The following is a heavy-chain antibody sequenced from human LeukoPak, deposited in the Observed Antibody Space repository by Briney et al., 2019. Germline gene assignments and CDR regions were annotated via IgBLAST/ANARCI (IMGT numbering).Heavy chain of an antibody. Sequence: SETLSLTCSVSGYSISSGYCWGWIRQSPGKGLEWIGIINHSGSNSYNPPLKSRATMSVDTSKNQFSLTLTSVTAADTAVYYCARDIVRGEDAFDIWGQGTMVTVSS. CDR3: ARDIVRGEDAFDI. V-gene: IGHV4-38-2*02. J-gene: IGHJ3*02. CDR2: INHSGSN. D-gene: IGHD3-10*01. CDR1: GYSISSGYC.